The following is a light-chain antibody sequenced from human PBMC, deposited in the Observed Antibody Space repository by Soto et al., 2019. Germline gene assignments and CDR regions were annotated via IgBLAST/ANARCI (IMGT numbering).Light chain of an antibody. CDR3: QQRGTLPYT. Sequence: PGERATLSCWASQSLRSSYLAWYQRKPGQAPRLLMFGASRRATGIPDRFNGSGSGTDFILTISRLEPEDVAVYYCQQRGTLPYTFGQGTVLEIK. CDR1: QSLRSSY. V-gene: IGKV3-20*01. J-gene: IGKJ2*01. CDR2: GAS.